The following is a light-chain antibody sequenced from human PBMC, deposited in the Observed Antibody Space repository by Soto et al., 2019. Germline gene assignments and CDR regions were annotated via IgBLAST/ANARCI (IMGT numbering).Light chain of an antibody. V-gene: IGKV1-5*01. CDR1: QSISSW. CDR2: DAS. Sequence: DIQMTQSPSTLSASVGDRVTITCRASQSISSWLAWYQQKPGKAPKLLIYDASSLESGVPSRFSGSGSGTEFTLTISSLQPDDFATYYCQQYSTYRTFGQETKVDIK. J-gene: IGKJ1*01. CDR3: QQYSTYRT.